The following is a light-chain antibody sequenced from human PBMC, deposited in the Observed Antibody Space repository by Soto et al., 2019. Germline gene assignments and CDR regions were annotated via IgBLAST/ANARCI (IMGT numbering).Light chain of an antibody. CDR2: AAS. J-gene: IGKJ1*01. Sequence: DNQMTQSPSSLSASVADRVIITCRASQSISNHLNWYQQKPGKAPKLLIFAASSLQSGVPSRFSGSRSGPDFTLTISSLQPEDFATYYCQQSYSTPRTFGQGTKVDIK. CDR1: QSISNH. CDR3: QQSYSTPRT. V-gene: IGKV1-39*01.